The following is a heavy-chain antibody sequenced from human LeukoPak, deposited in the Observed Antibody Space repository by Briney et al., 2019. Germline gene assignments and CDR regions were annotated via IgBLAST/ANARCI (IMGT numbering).Heavy chain of an antibody. CDR2: ITSSGSTM. CDR1: GFTFSDYY. Sequence: GGSLRLSCAASGFTFSDYYMSWIRQAPGKGLEWVSYITSSGSTMYYADSVKGRFTISRDNAKNSLYLQMNSLRAEDTGVYYCARDRAGSVWYTLDYWGQGTLVTVSS. D-gene: IGHD6-19*01. J-gene: IGHJ4*02. CDR3: ARDRAGSVWYTLDY. V-gene: IGHV3-11*04.